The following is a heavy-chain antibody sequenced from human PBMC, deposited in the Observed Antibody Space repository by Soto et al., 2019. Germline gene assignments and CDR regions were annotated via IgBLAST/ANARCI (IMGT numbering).Heavy chain of an antibody. CDR1: GHSFTSYW. CDR3: ARSPIRRGKAAAGLEFDY. Sequence: GESLKISCKGSGHSFTSYWIGWVRQMPGKGLEWMGIIYPGDSDTRYSPSFQGQVTISADKSITTAYLQWSNLKASDTAIYYCARSPIRRGKAAAGLEFDYWGQGTRVTVSS. J-gene: IGHJ4*02. CDR2: IYPGDSDT. D-gene: IGHD6-25*01. V-gene: IGHV5-51*01.